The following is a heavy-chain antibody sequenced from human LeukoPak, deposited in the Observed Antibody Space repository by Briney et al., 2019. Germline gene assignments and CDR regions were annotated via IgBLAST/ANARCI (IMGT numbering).Heavy chain of an antibody. CDR3: ARFGELVYYYYYMDV. CDR1: GFTFSSYW. Sequence: GGSLRLSCAASGFTFSSYWMSWVRQAPGKGLEWVANIKQDGSEKYYVDSVKGRFTISRDNAKNSLYLQMNSLRAEDTAVYYCARFGELVYYYYYMDVWGKGTTVTVSS. CDR2: IKQDGSEK. V-gene: IGHV3-7*01. J-gene: IGHJ6*03. D-gene: IGHD1-26*01.